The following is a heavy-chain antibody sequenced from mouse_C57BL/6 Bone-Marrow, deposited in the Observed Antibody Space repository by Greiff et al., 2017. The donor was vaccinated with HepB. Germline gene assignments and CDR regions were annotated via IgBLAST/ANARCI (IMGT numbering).Heavy chain of an antibody. CDR2: IYPGSGST. V-gene: IGHV1-55*01. J-gene: IGHJ3*01. Sequence: QVQLQQPGAELVKPGASVKMSCKASGYTFTSYWITWVKQRPGQGLEWIGDIYPGSGSTNYNEKFKSKATLTLDTSSSTAYLQLSSLTSQDSAVYYCARSCGFAYWGQGTLVTVSA. CDR1: GYTFTSYW. CDR3: ARSCGFAY.